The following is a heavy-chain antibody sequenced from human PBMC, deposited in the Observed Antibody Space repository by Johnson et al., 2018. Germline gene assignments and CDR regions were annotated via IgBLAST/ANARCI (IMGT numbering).Heavy chain of an antibody. Sequence: VQLVESGGGLVKPGGSLRLSCVASGIAFSDCYRTWNRKAPGKGLEWISSISSSGGTIFYANSVQGRFTISRDNAKNSVYLQMNSLRDEDTAVYYFASLEGPYYYYGLDVWGQGTTVTVSS. V-gene: IGHV3-11*04. CDR1: GIAFSDCY. J-gene: IGHJ6*02. CDR3: ASLEGPYYYYGLDV. CDR2: ISSSGGTI. D-gene: IGHD1-1*01.